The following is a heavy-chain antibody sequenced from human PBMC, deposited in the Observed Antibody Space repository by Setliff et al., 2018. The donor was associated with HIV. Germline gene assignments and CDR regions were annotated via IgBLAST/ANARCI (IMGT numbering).Heavy chain of an antibody. V-gene: IGHV4-39*01. Sequence: TSETLSLTCIVSGGSISSSSYYWGWIRQPPGKGLEWIGSIYYSGSTYYNPSLKSRVTIPVDTSKNQFSLKLSSVTAADTAVYYCARAYYDFWSGYYSVWFDPWGQGTLVTVSS. CDR3: ARAYYDFWSGYYSVWFDP. CDR1: GGSISSSSYY. CDR2: IYYSGST. J-gene: IGHJ5*02. D-gene: IGHD3-3*01.